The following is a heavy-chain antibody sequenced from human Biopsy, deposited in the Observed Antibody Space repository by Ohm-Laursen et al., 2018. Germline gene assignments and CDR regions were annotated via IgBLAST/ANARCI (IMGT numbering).Heavy chain of an antibody. J-gene: IGHJ5*02. CDR3: ARERDP. CDR2: IDTINGGA. Sequence: SSVKVSCKASGYTFTDYYVHWVRQAPGHGLEWMGWIDTINGGARYAQKFQGRVTMTRDTSISTAYMELSRLTSDDTAVYYCARERDPWGQGALVTVSS. V-gene: IGHV1-2*02. CDR1: GYTFTDYY.